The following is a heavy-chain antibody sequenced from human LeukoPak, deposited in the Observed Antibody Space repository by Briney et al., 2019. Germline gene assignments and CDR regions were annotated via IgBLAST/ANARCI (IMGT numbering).Heavy chain of an antibody. V-gene: IGHV4-59*01. CDR2: MYYSGSS. D-gene: IGHD2-8*01. Sequence: SETLSLTCTVSGGSISSYYWSWIRQPPGKGLEWIGYMYYSGSSNYSPSLKSRVTISVDTSKNQFSLKLNSVTAADTAVYYCARDGSNYYMDVWGKGTTVTVSS. CDR3: ARDGSNYYMDV. J-gene: IGHJ6*03. CDR1: GGSISSYY.